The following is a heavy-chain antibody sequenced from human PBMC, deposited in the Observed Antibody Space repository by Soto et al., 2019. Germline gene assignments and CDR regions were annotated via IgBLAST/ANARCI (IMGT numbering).Heavy chain of an antibody. D-gene: IGHD5-18*01. V-gene: IGHV3-21*01. CDR1: GFTFSSYA. CDR3: ARGVTAMVTGVDY. CDR2: ISSSSGYI. Sequence: EVQLVESGGGLVKPGGSLRLSCAASGFTFSSYAMNWVRQAPGKGLEWVSSISSSSGYIYYADSLKGRFTISRDNAKNSLYLQMNSLRAEDTAVYYCARGVTAMVTGVDYWGQGTLVTVSS. J-gene: IGHJ4*02.